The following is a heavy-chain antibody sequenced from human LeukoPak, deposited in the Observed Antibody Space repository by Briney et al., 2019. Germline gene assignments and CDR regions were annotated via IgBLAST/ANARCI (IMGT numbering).Heavy chain of an antibody. CDR2: IGSSGGST. V-gene: IGHV3-23*01. D-gene: IGHD5-12*01. J-gene: IGHJ4*02. CDR1: GFNFITAA. Sequence: GGSLRLSCAASGFNFITAAMTWVRQAPGKGLEWVSLIGSSGGSTYYADSVKGRFTISRDNSKNTLYLQMNSLRAEDTAIYYCAKDQAWLRFDYWGQGTLVTVSS. CDR3: AKDQAWLRFDY.